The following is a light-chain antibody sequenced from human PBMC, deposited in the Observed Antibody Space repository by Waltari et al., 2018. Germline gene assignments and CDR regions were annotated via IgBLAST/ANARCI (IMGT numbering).Light chain of an antibody. CDR1: QSVSRA. J-gene: IGKJ1*01. CDR2: GAS. CDR3: QHYVRLPVT. V-gene: IGKV3-20*01. Sequence: DIVLTQSPGTLSLSPGERVTLSCRASQSVSRALAWYQQKPGQAPRLLIYGASSRATGIPDRFSGSGSGTDFSLTICRLEPEDFAVYYCQHYVRLPVTFGQGTKVEIK.